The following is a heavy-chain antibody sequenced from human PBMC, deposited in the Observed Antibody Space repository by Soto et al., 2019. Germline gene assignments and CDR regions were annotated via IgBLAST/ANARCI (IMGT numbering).Heavy chain of an antibody. J-gene: IGHJ4*02. V-gene: IGHV3-33*01. CDR2: IWYDGRDK. D-gene: IGHD2-21*01. CDR1: GITFRNYG. Sequence: QVQLVESGGGVVQPGRSLSLSCAASGITFRNYGTHWVRQAPGKGLEWVAVIWYDGRDKYSADSVKGRFTISRDNSKHTLYLQMNSLTADDTAVYYCVSGDGYFDNWGQGTLVTVSS. CDR3: VSGDGYFDN.